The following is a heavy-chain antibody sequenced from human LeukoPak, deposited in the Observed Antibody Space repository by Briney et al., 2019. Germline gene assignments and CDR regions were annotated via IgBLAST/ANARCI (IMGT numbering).Heavy chain of an antibody. Sequence: SGGSLRLSCAASGFTFSSYSMNWVRQAPGKGLEWVSSISSSSSYMYYADSVKGRFTISRDNAKNSLYLQMNSLRAEDTAVYYCARDQTGSDAFDIWGQGTMVTVSS. CDR3: ARDQTGSDAFDI. V-gene: IGHV3-21*01. CDR2: ISSSSSYM. J-gene: IGHJ3*02. CDR1: GFTFSSYS. D-gene: IGHD3-9*01.